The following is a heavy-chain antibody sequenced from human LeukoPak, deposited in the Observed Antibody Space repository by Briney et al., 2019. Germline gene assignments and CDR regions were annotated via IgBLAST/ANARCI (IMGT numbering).Heavy chain of an antibody. J-gene: IGHJ4*02. CDR2: IYYNGNT. CDR3: AIGWYYFDY. Sequence: PPETLSLTCTVSGDSIRTYYWSWIRQPPGKGLEWIGYIYYNGNTNYSPSLKSRVTMSVDTSKNQFSLRMSSVTAADTAVYYCAIGWYYFDYWGQGALVTVSS. CDR1: GDSIRTYY. V-gene: IGHV4-59*01. D-gene: IGHD6-19*01.